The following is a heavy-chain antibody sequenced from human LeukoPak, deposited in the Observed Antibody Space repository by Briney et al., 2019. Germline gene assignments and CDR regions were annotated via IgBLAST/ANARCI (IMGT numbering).Heavy chain of an antibody. D-gene: IGHD1-26*01. Sequence: RGSLRLSCAASGFTVSSNYMSWVRQAPGKGLEWVSVIYSGGSTYYADSVKGRFTISRDNSKNTLYLQMNSLRAEDTAVYYCAREGVVGDFDYWGQGTLVTVSS. CDR1: GFTVSSNY. CDR3: AREGVVGDFDY. V-gene: IGHV3-66*02. J-gene: IGHJ4*02. CDR2: IYSGGST.